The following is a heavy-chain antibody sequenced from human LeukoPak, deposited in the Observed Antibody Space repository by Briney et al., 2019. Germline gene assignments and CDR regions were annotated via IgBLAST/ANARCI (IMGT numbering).Heavy chain of an antibody. CDR1: GFTFSSYA. Sequence: GGSLRLARAASGFTFSSYAMSWVRQAPGQGLEWVSTIRGSGGDTYYADSVKGRFTISRDNSKNTLHLQMNSLRAEDTAVYYCARDGGFGKGSVYWGQGSLVTVSS. CDR3: ARDGGFGKGSVY. V-gene: IGHV3-23*01. J-gene: IGHJ4*02. CDR2: IRGSGGDT. D-gene: IGHD3-10*01.